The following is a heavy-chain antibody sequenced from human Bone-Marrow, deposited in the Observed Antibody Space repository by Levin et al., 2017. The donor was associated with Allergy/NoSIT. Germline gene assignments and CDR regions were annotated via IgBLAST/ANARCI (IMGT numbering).Heavy chain of an antibody. CDR2: ISNSGST. J-gene: IGHJ4*02. V-gene: IGHV4-59*01. D-gene: IGHD3-10*01. Sequence: SETLSLTCTVSGGSISSYYWSWIRQPPGKGLEWIGYISNSGSTNYNPSLKSRVTMSVDTSKNQFSLKLSSVTAADTAMYYCCRGHGSGSYYNFDYWGQGTLVTVSS. CDR3: CRGHGSGSYYNFDY. CDR1: GGSISSYY.